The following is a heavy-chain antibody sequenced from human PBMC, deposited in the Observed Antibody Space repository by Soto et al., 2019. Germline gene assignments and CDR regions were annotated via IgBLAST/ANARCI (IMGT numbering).Heavy chain of an antibody. CDR1: GYSFTSYW. D-gene: IGHD3-10*01. CDR2: IYPGDSDT. J-gene: IGHJ6*02. CDR3: ALSIHGGILHYYYAMDV. Sequence: PGESLKISCKGSGYSFTSYWIGWVRQMPGKGLEWMGIIYPGDSDTRYSPSFQGQVTISADKSISTAYLQWSSLKASDTAVYFCALSIHGGILHYYYAMDVWGQGTPVTVSS. V-gene: IGHV5-51*01.